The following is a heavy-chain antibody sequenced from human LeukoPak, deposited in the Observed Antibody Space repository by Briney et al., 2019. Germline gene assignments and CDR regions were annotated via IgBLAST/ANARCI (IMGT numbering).Heavy chain of an antibody. CDR2: IYYSGST. Sequence: NPSETLSLTCTVSGGSISSYYWSWIRQPLGKGLEWIGYIYYSGSTNYNPSLKSRVTISVDTSKNQFSLKLSSVTAADTAVYYCARRQSGYSSSWFFDYWGQGTLVTVSS. J-gene: IGHJ4*02. D-gene: IGHD6-13*01. CDR3: ARRQSGYSSSWFFDY. CDR1: GGSISSYY. V-gene: IGHV4-59*08.